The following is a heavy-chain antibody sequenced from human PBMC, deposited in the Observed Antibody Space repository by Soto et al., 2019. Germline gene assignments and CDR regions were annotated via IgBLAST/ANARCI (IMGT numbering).Heavy chain of an antibody. Sequence: QAQLVQSGAEVKKPGASVKVSCKASGYTFYSHSIIWVRQAPGQGLEWMGRISADNGNTNYAQKFRGRVTMTTDTSTSTVYMELRNLRSDDTAVYYCARCIQQDYYYGMDVWGQGTTVTVSS. CDR3: ARCIQQDYYYGMDV. V-gene: IGHV1-18*01. CDR1: GYTFYSHS. CDR2: ISADNGNT. D-gene: IGHD5-18*01. J-gene: IGHJ6*02.